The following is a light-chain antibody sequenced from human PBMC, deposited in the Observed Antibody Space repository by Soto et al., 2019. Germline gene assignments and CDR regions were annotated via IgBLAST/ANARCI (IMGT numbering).Light chain of an antibody. CDR3: SSYTSSSPYV. CDR1: SSDVGGYNY. V-gene: IGLV2-14*01. CDR2: DVS. J-gene: IGLJ1*01. Sequence: QSALTQPACVSGSPGQSITISCTGTSSDVGGYNYVSWYQQHPGKAPKLMICDVSNRPSGVSNRFSGSKSGNTASLTISGLQAEDEADYYCSSYTSSSPYVFGTGTKVTVL.